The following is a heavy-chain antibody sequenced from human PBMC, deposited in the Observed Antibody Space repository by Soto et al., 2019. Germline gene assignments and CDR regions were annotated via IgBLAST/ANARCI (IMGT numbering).Heavy chain of an antibody. CDR1: GLAFTSYL. CDR3: TGNGAKFDT. V-gene: IGHV3-7*01. J-gene: IGHJ5*02. D-gene: IGHD1-26*01. Sequence: WGSLVLSCRASGLAFTSYLMTWVRQAQGKGLDLVANTKKDGSEKYYVDSVKGRFTISRDDAQNSLYLQMNNLRAEDTAAYYGTGNGAKFDTWGQGTTVTVSS. CDR2: TKKDGSEK.